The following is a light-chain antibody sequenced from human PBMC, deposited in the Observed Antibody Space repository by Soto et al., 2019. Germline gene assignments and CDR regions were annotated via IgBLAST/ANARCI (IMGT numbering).Light chain of an antibody. V-gene: IGKV1-33*01. CDR2: DAS. Sequence: DIQMTQSPSSLSASVGDRVTITCQASQDISNYLNWYQQKPGKAPKLLIYDASKLETGVPSRFSGSGSGKDFTFSISSLQPEDIATYYCQQYDNLPRTFGQGTKLEIK. J-gene: IGKJ2*01. CDR1: QDISNY. CDR3: QQYDNLPRT.